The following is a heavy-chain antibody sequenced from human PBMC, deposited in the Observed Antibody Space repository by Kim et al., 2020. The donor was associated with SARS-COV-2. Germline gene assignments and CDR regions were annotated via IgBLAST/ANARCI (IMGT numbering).Heavy chain of an antibody. D-gene: IGHD3-3*01. V-gene: IGHV3-30-3*01. CDR2: MSHDGSNK. J-gene: IGHJ4*02. CDR3: ARSPIHITIFGPVDY. CDR1: GFTFSSHT. Sequence: GGSLRLSCAASGFTFSSHTMHWVRQAPGKELEWVAVMSHDGSNKYYTDSVKGRFTISRDSSKNTLYLQMNSLRGEDTAVYYCARSPIHITIFGPVDYWGQGTLVTVSS.